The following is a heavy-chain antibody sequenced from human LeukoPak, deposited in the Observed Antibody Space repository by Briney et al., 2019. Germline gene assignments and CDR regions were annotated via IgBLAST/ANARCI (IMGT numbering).Heavy chain of an antibody. V-gene: IGHV4-59*01. CDR1: GCSISSYY. CDR2: INDSGST. CDR3: ARVLRRGYSSGYYFDY. J-gene: IGHJ4*02. D-gene: IGHD5-18*01. Sequence: SETLSLTCTVSGCSISSYYWSWIRQPPGKGLEWIGYINDSGSTTYNPSFKSRVTISVDTSKNQFSLKLNSVTAADTAVYYCARVLRRGYSSGYYFDYWGQGILVTVSS.